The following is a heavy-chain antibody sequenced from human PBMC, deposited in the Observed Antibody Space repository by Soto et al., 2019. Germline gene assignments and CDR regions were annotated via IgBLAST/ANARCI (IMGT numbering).Heavy chain of an antibody. D-gene: IGHD2-2*01. J-gene: IGHJ4*02. CDR3: ARGRRRYCSSTSCYASPRSTYFDY. Sequence: SETLSLTCAVYGGSFSGYYWSWIRQPPGKGLEWIGEINHSGSTNYNPSLKSRVTISVDTSKNQFSLKLSSVTAADTAVYYCARGRRRYCSSTSCYASPRSTYFDYWGQGTLVTVSS. CDR2: INHSGST. V-gene: IGHV4-34*01. CDR1: GGSFSGYY.